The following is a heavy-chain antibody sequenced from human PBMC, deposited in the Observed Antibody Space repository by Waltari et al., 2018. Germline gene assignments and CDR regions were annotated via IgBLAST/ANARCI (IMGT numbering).Heavy chain of an antibody. CDR1: SSYD. CDR3: IRPFEMGID. D-gene: IGHD7-27*01. CDR2: ISGSGRSYI. Sequence: DVQLVESGGGLVKPGGSLRLSFSSYDMNWVRQAPGRGLEWVASISGSGRSYIFYTDSVKGRFTISRDNAKNSLFLQMNSLRAEDTAVYYCIRPFEMGIDWGQGTQVTVSS. V-gene: IGHV3-21*01. J-gene: IGHJ4*02.